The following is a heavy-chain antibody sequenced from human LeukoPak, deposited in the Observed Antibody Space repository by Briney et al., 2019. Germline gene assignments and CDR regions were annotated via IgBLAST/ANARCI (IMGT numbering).Heavy chain of an antibody. CDR3: ARRIVGAAPFNY. V-gene: IGHV4-39*01. CDR1: GDSISSSSYY. CDR2: IHYSGST. J-gene: IGHJ4*02. Sequence: SETLSLTCTVSGDSISSSSYYWGWIRQPPGKGLECIVSIHYSGSTYYNPSLKSRVTLSVDTSKNQFSLKLSSVTAADTAVYYCARRIVGAAPFNYWGQGTLVAVSS. D-gene: IGHD1-26*01.